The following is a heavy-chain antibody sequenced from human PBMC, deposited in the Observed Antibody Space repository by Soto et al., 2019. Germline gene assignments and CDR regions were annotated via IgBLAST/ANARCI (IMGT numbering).Heavy chain of an antibody. J-gene: IGHJ6*03. CDR3: ARGSYSGYGLDYYYHYMDV. Sequence: GGSLRLSCAASGCTFSDYYMNWIRQAPGKGLEWVSSISSSDSTIYYADSVKGRFTISRDNAKSSLFLQMNSLRAEDTAVYYCARGSYSGYGLDYYYHYMDVWGKGTTVTVSS. CDR2: ISSSDSTI. CDR1: GCTFSDYY. V-gene: IGHV3-11*01. D-gene: IGHD5-12*01.